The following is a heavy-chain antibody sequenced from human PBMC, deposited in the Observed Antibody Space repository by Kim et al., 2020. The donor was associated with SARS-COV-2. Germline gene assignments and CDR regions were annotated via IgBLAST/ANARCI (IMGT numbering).Heavy chain of an antibody. CDR3: ARDHRSCSGTTCYGEAIDY. V-gene: IGHV1-3*01. CDR2: INSGSGNT. Sequence: ASVKVSCKASGYTFTNYAIHWMRQAPGQRLEWMGWINSGSGNTKYSQIFQGRVTITRDTSATTAHMELSNLSSEDTAMYYCARDHRSCSGTTCYGEAIDYWGQGTLVTVSS. D-gene: IGHD2-2*01. J-gene: IGHJ4*02. CDR1: GYTFTNYA.